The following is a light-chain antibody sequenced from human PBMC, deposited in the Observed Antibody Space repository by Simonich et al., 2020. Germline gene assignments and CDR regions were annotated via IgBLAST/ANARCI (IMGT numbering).Light chain of an antibody. V-gene: IGKV4-1*01. CDR3: QQYYSTPYT. CDR2: WAS. J-gene: IGKJ2*01. CDR1: QSVLYSSNNKNY. Sequence: DIVMTQSPDSLAVSLGERATINCKSSQSVLYSSNNKNYLAWYQQKPGKPPKLLIYWASTRASGVPDRFRGSGSGTDFTLTISSLQAEDVAVYYCQQYYSTPYTFGQGTKLEIK.